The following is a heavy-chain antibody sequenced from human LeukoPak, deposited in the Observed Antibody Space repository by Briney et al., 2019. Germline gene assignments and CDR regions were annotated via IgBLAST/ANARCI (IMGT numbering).Heavy chain of an antibody. CDR3: ARGTIFDY. CDR2: INHSGST. D-gene: IGHD1-1*01. Sequence: SETLTLTCAVYGGSFSGYYWSWIRQPPGKGLEWIGEINHSGSTNYNPSLKSRVTISVDTSKNQFSLKLSSVTAADTAVYYCARGTIFDYWGQGTLVTVSS. CDR1: GGSFSGYY. J-gene: IGHJ4*02. V-gene: IGHV4-34*01.